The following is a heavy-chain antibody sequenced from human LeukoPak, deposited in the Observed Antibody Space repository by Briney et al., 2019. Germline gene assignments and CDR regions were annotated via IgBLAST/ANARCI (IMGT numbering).Heavy chain of an antibody. V-gene: IGHV1-18*01. D-gene: IGHD1-26*01. CDR2: ISPYNGDT. J-gene: IGHJ3*02. Sequence: ASVKVSCKASGYTYTTYSLTWVRQAPGQGLEWMGWISPYNGDTGYAQKFQGRVTMTTDTSTSTAYMELRSLRSDDTAVYYCARVRSGSYGENAFDIWGQGTMVTVSS. CDR1: GYTYTTYS. CDR3: ARVRSGSYGENAFDI.